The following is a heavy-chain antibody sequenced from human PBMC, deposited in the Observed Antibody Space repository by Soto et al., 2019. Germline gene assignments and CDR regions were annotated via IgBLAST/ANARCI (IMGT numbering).Heavy chain of an antibody. V-gene: IGHV3-33*01. CDR2: IWYDGSNK. Sequence: GGSLRLSCAASGFTFSSYGMHWVRQAPGKGLEWVAVIWYDGSNKYYEDSVKGRFTISRDNSKNTLYLQMNSLRAEDTAVYYCARDTRVNDYYYYGMDVWGQGTTVTVSS. D-gene: IGHD1-1*01. CDR1: GFTFSSYG. CDR3: ARDTRVNDYYYYGMDV. J-gene: IGHJ6*02.